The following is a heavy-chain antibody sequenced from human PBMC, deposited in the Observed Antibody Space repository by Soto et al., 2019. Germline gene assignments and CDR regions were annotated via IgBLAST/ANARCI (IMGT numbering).Heavy chain of an antibody. CDR2: INAGNGNT. D-gene: IGHD6-13*01. CDR3: ARQRYSSNYYYGMDV. V-gene: IGHV1-3*01. Sequence: PGESLKISCKVYGYTFTSYAMHWVRQAPGQRLEWMGWINAGNGNTKYSQKFQGRVTITADKSTSTAYMELSSLRSEDTAVYYCARQRYSSNYYYGMDVWGQGTTVTVSS. J-gene: IGHJ6*02. CDR1: GYTFTSYA.